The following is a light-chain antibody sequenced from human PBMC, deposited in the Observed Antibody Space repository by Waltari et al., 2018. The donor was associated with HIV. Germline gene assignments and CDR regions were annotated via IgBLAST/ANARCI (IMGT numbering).Light chain of an antibody. V-gene: IGLV2-14*03. Sequence: QSALTQPASVSGSPGQSITISCTGTSSDVGAYNYVSWYQQHPGKAPKLIIYDDNERPSGVPKRISGSKSGTTASLTITAVQAEDEADYYCRSEGSVGTSVVFGGGTKLTVL. CDR2: DDN. J-gene: IGLJ2*01. CDR1: SSDVGAYNY. CDR3: RSEGSVGTSVV.